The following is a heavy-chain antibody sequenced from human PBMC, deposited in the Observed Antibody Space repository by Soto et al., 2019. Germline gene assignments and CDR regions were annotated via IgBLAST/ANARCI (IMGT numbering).Heavy chain of an antibody. V-gene: IGHV3-30*02. J-gene: IGHJ6*02. CDR3: EKDGPHFYVDL. CDR2: HSNDGITK. D-gene: IGHD3-10*02. Sequence: GGALRLSCAASTTTFSSSGWHWVRQAPGRGLEWVAFHSNDGITKTYGDSVKGRFTISRDNSEKMVFLQMNSLRSDDTAIYYCEKDGPHFYVDLWGQGTTVTVSS. CDR1: TTTFSSSG.